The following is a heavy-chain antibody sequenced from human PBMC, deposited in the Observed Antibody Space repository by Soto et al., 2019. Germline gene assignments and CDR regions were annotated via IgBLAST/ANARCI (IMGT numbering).Heavy chain of an antibody. CDR1: GYTFTSYG. V-gene: IGHV1-18*01. D-gene: IGHD3-3*01. CDR3: ARDKVSYDFWSGLNWFDP. J-gene: IGHJ5*02. CDR2: ISAYNGNT. Sequence: ASVKVSCKASGYTFTSYGISWVRQAPGQGLEWMGWISAYNGNTNYAQKLQGRVTMTTDTSTSTAYMELRSLRSDDTAAYYCARDKVSYDFWSGLNWFDPWGQGTLVTVSS.